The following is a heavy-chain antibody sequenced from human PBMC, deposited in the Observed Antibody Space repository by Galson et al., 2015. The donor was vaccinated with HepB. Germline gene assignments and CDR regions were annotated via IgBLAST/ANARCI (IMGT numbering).Heavy chain of an antibody. Sequence: SLRLSCAASGFTFSSYSMNWVRQAPGKGLEWVSYISSSSSTIYYADSVKGRFTISRDNAKNSLYLQMNSLRAEDTAVYYCARGLVYYGSVPGCAFDIWGQGTTVTVSS. CDR3: ARGLVYYGSVPGCAFDI. D-gene: IGHD3-10*01. J-gene: IGHJ3*02. V-gene: IGHV3-48*01. CDR2: ISSSSSTI. CDR1: GFTFSSYS.